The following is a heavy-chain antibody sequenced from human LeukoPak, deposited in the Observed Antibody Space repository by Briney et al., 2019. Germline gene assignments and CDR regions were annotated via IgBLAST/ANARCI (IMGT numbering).Heavy chain of an antibody. CDR1: GGSFSGYY. V-gene: IGHV4-59*01. CDR3: ARGSSGYDLPDY. J-gene: IGHJ4*02. CDR2: IYYSGST. D-gene: IGHD5-12*01. Sequence: PSETLSLTCAVYGGSFSGYYWSWIRQPPGKGLEWIGYIYYSGSTNYNASLKSRVTISVDTSKNQFSLKLSSVTAADTAVYFCARGSSGYDLPDYWGQGTLVTVSS.